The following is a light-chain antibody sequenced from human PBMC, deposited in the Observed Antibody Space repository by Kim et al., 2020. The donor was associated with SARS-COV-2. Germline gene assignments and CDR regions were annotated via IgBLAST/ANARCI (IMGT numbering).Light chain of an antibody. J-gene: IGKJ1*01. CDR1: QSLVSMDGNTY. CDR2: EVS. V-gene: IGKV2-30*01. CDR3: MQATHWTWT. Sequence: PASRSCMSSQSLVSMDGNTYLNWFQQRPGQSPRRLIYEVSNRDSGVPDRFSGSGSGSDFTLKISRVEADDVGVYYCMQATHWTWTFGQGTKVDIK.